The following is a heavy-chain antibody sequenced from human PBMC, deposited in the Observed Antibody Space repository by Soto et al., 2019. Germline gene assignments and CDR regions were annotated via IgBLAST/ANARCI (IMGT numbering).Heavy chain of an antibody. J-gene: IGHJ4*02. CDR3: MTTTRGGHFDY. D-gene: IGHD1-1*01. V-gene: IGHV3-7*03. CDR2: IRQDGSEE. Sequence: PGGSLRLSCAASGFDFSSYWMTWVRQAPGKGLQWVAIIRQDGSEEKYVDSVRGRFTISRDNAKNLVYLQMNSLRAEDTAVYYCMTTTRGGHFDYWGRGTLVTVSS. CDR1: GFDFSSYW.